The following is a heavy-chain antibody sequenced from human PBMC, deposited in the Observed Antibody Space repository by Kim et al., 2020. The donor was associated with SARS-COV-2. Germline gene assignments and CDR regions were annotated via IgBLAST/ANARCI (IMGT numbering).Heavy chain of an antibody. D-gene: IGHD6-13*01. Sequence: GGSLRLSCAASGFTFSSYGMHWVRQAPGKGLEWVAVIWYDGSNKYYADSVKGRFTISRDNSKNTLYLQMNSLRAEDTAVYYCARDRIAAAGTYFQHWGQGTLVTVSS. CDR3: ARDRIAAAGTYFQH. V-gene: IGHV3-33*01. J-gene: IGHJ1*01. CDR1: GFTFSSYG. CDR2: IWYDGSNK.